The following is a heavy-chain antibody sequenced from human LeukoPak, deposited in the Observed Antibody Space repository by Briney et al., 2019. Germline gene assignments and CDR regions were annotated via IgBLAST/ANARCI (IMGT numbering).Heavy chain of an antibody. D-gene: IGHD3-22*01. Sequence: PSETLSLTCTVSGGSISSGSDYCSWIRQPAGKGLEWIGRSYSSGSTNYNPSLKSRVSISVDTSKNQFSLRLSSVTAADTAVYYCARGSRYSSGYDYIEQWGQGTLVTVSS. CDR1: GGSISSGSDY. CDR2: SYSSGST. CDR3: ARGSRYSSGYDYIEQ. J-gene: IGHJ4*02. V-gene: IGHV4-61*02.